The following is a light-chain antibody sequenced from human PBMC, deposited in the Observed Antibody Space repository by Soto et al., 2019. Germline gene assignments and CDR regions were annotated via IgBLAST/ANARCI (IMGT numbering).Light chain of an antibody. Sequence: QSALTQPPSASGSPGQSVTISCTGTSSDVGCYNYVSWYQQHPGKAPKLMIYEVSKRPSGVPDRFSGSKSGNTSSLTVSGLQAEDEADYYCSSYAGSTPYVFGTGTKVTVL. CDR1: SSDVGCYNY. V-gene: IGLV2-8*01. CDR3: SSYAGSTPYV. CDR2: EVS. J-gene: IGLJ1*01.